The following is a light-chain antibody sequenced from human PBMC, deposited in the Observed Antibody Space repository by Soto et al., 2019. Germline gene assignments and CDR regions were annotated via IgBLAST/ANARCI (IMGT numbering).Light chain of an antibody. V-gene: IGKV3-11*01. Sequence: EVVLTQSPATLSFSPGERATLSCRASQSVSSYLAWYQQKPGQVPRLLIYDVSNRATGIPARFSGSGSGTDFTLTISSLEPEDFAVYYCQQRKTWPPTFGQGTRLQIK. CDR1: QSVSSY. CDR3: QQRKTWPPT. CDR2: DVS. J-gene: IGKJ5*01.